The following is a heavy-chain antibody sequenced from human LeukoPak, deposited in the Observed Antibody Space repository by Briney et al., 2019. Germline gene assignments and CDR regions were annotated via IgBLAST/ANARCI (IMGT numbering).Heavy chain of an antibody. CDR1: GFTFSSYA. V-gene: IGHV3-23*01. CDR2: ISGGGDYT. Sequence: GGSLRLSCAASGFTFSSYAMSWVRQAPGKGLEWVSTISGGGDYTYYADSVKGRFIISRDNSKNTFYLQMNSLRAEDTAVYYCAKFLSGSQDYWGQGTLVTVFS. CDR3: AKFLSGSQDY. D-gene: IGHD1-26*01. J-gene: IGHJ4*02.